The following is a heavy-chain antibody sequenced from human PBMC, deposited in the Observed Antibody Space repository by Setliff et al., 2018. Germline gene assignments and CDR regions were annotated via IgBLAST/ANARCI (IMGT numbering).Heavy chain of an antibody. Sequence: GGSLRLSCAASGFTFSSYAMNWVRQAPGKGLEWVSAFSYSGGDMYYADSVKGRFTISRDNAKNSLYLQMNSLRAEDTAVYYCARERLLGHYYYMDVWGKGTTVTVSS. D-gene: IGHD2-15*01. CDR2: FSYSGGDM. CDR1: GFTFSSYA. CDR3: ARERLLGHYYYMDV. V-gene: IGHV3-21*01. J-gene: IGHJ6*03.